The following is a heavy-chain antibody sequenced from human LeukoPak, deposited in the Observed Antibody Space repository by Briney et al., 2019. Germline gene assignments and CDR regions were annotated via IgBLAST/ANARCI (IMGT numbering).Heavy chain of an antibody. CDR2: IIPNFGTA. CDR3: ARDIYDSSGSYFDY. Sequence: SVKVSCKASGGTFSSYAISWVRQAPGQGLEWMGGIIPNFGTANYAQKFQGRVTITTDESTSTAYMELSSLRSEDTAVYYCARDIYDSSGSYFDYWGQGTLVTVSS. CDR1: GGTFSSYA. V-gene: IGHV1-69*05. J-gene: IGHJ4*02. D-gene: IGHD3-22*01.